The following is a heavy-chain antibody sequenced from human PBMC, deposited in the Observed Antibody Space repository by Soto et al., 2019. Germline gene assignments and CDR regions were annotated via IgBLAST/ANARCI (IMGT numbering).Heavy chain of an antibody. CDR1: GFTFSSYA. V-gene: IGHV3-23*01. J-gene: IGHJ4*02. D-gene: IGHD3-22*01. Sequence: QLGGSLRLSCAASGFTFSSYAMSWVRQAPGKGLEWVSAISGSGGSTYYADSVKGRFTISRDNSKNTLYLQMNSLRAEDTAVYYCAKDLRSGGYYYDSSGYYYFDYWGQGTLVTVSS. CDR2: ISGSGGST. CDR3: AKDLRSGGYYYDSSGYYYFDY.